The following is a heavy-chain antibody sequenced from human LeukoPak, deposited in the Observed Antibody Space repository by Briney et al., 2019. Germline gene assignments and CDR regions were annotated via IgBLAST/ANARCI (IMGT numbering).Heavy chain of an antibody. D-gene: IGHD3-22*01. CDR1: GGTFSSYA. V-gene: IGHV1-18*01. J-gene: IGHJ3*02. CDR3: ARWVTMIVVVTSDAFDI. CDR2: ISAYNGNT. Sequence: GASVKVSCKASGGTFSSYAISWVRQAPGQGLEWMGWISAYNGNTNYAQKLQGRVTMATDTSTSTAYMELRSLRSDDTAVYYCARWVTMIVVVTSDAFDIWGQGTMVTVSS.